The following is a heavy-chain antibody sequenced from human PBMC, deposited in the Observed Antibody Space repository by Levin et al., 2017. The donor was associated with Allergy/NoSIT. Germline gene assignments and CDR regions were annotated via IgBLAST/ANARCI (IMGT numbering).Heavy chain of an antibody. D-gene: IGHD3-3*01. CDR3: ARQLGNFWSGYNYFDY. CDR2: ISSSGSTI. CDR1: GFTFRSYE. Sequence: GGSLRLSCAASGFTFRSYEMNWVRQAPGKGLEWVSYISSSGSTIYYADSVKGRFTISRDNAKNSLYLQMNSLRAEDTAVYYCARQLGNFWSGYNYFDYWGQGTLVTVSS. V-gene: IGHV3-48*03. J-gene: IGHJ4*02.